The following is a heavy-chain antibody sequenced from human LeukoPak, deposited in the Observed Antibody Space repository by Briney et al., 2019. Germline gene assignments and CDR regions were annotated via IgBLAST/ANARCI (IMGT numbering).Heavy chain of an antibody. CDR1: GFTFSSYE. V-gene: IGHV3-23*01. CDR3: ARGMATISSGEQAPNY. D-gene: IGHD5-24*01. Sequence: PGGSLRLSCAASGFTFSSYEMNWVRQAPGKGLQWVSSLGISGDYAWYAGSVKGRFTISRDNSKNTLYLQMNSLRAEDTAVYYCARGMATISSGEQAPNYWGQGTLVTVSS. CDR2: LGISGDYA. J-gene: IGHJ4*02.